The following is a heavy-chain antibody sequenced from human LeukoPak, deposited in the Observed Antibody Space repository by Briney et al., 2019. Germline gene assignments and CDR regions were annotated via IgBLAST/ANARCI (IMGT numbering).Heavy chain of an antibody. J-gene: IGHJ4*02. V-gene: IGHV1-2*02. CDR2: IKPSSGGT. CDR3: ARYYDSSGYYYDY. D-gene: IGHD3-22*01. CDR1: GYTFTGYY. Sequence: ASVKVSCKASGYTFTGYYIHWVRQAPGQGLEWMGWIKPSSGGTNYAQNFQGRVTMTRDTSISTAYMELSSLRSEDTAVYYCARYYDSSGYYYDYWGQGTLVTVSS.